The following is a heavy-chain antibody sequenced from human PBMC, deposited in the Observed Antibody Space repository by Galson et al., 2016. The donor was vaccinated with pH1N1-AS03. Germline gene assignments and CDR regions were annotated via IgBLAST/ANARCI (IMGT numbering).Heavy chain of an antibody. CDR1: GFTFSDYG. V-gene: IGHV3-33*08. D-gene: IGHD6-13*01. CDR3: VWTIAAANLPQSSGFDV. J-gene: IGHJ3*01. CDR2: IWHDGSNK. Sequence: SLRLSCAASGFTFSDYGMHWVRQAPGKGLEWVAIIWHDGSNKFYADSVKGRFTISRDNSKNTMYLEMKSLRVEDTAVYYCVWTIAAANLPQSSGFDVWGQGTTVTVSS.